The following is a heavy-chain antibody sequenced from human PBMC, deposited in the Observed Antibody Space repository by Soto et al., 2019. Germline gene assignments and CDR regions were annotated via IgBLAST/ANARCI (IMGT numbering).Heavy chain of an antibody. V-gene: IGHV3-33*01. CDR3: ARGTAVVTDAQYFQH. CDR1: GFTFSSYG. J-gene: IGHJ1*01. D-gene: IGHD2-21*02. CDR2: IWCDGSNK. Sequence: QVQLVESGGGVVQPGRSLRLSCAASGFTFSSYGMHWVRQAPGKGLEWVAVIWCDGSNKYYADSVKGRFTISRDNSKNTLYLQMNSLRAEDTAVYYCARGTAVVTDAQYFQHWGQGTLVTVPS.